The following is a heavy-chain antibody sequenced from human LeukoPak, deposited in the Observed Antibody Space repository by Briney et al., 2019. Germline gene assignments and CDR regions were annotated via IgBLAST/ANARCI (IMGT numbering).Heavy chain of an antibody. CDR2: IYYSGST. CDR3: AKTYGYNPFDY. Sequence: SEALSLTCTVSGDSLSSSTYYCGWVRQPPGKGLEWIGNIYYSGSTYYNPSLKSRVTISVGTSKNQFSLKLSSVTAADTAVYYCAKTYGYNPFDYWGQGTLVTVSS. J-gene: IGHJ4*02. D-gene: IGHD5-24*01. V-gene: IGHV4-39*01. CDR1: GDSLSSSTYY.